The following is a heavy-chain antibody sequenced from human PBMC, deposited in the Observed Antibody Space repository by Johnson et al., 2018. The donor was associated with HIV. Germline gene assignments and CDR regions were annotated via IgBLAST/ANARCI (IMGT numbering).Heavy chain of an antibody. Sequence: EQLVESGGGLVQPGGSLRLSCAASGFTFSSYWMSWVRKAPGKGLEWVANIKQDGSEKYYADSVKGRFTISRDNSKNTLYMQMNSLRVEDTAVYYCVRGSLYYYDSSGWGAFDIWGQGTMVTVSS. CDR2: IKQDGSEK. V-gene: IGHV3-7*04. CDR1: GFTFSSYW. J-gene: IGHJ3*02. CDR3: VRGSLYYYDSSGWGAFDI. D-gene: IGHD3-22*01.